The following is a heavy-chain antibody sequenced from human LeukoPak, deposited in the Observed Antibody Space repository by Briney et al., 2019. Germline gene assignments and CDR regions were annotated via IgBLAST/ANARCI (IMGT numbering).Heavy chain of an antibody. J-gene: IGHJ4*02. CDR2: INPNSGGT. V-gene: IGHV1-2*02. D-gene: IGHD3-9*01. Sequence: GASVKVSCKASNYTFTSYGISWVRQAPGQGLEWMGWINPNSGGTNYAQKFQGRVTMTRDTSISTAYMELSRLRSDDTAVYYCARSTLLYPHFDWYHYWGQGTLVTVSS. CDR1: NYTFTSYG. CDR3: ARSTLLYPHFDWYHY.